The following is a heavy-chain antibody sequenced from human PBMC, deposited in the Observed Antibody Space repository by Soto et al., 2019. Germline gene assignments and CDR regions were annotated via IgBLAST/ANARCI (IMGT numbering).Heavy chain of an antibody. V-gene: IGHV1-3*05. Sequence: QVQLVQSGAGEKKPGASWKVSCKASGYTFTSYASHWVRQAPGKWLEWMGWINAGKGNTKYSQKFQGRVTITRDTSASTAYMELSSLRSEDTAVYYCARSSGYYLIDDDCGQGTLGTVSS. D-gene: IGHD3-22*01. CDR1: GYTFTSYA. CDR2: INAGKGNT. CDR3: ARSSGYYLIDDD. J-gene: IGHJ4*02.